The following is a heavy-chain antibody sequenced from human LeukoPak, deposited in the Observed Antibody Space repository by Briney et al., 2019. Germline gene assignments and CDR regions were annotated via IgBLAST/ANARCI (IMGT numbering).Heavy chain of an antibody. J-gene: IGHJ5*02. CDR1: GGFISGYH. CDR2: ISYTGTT. Sequence: SETLSLTCSVSGGFISGYHWSWIRQAPGQGLEWIGYISYTGTTNYNPSLKSRVTISVDTSRNQSSLRLSSVSAADTALYYCARDLRSGYSPEGFSWLDPWGQGTLVTVSS. V-gene: IGHV4-59*01. CDR3: ARDLRSGYSPEGFSWLDP. D-gene: IGHD5-12*01.